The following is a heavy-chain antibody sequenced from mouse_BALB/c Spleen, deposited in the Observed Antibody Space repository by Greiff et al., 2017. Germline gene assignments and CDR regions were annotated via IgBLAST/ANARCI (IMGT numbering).Heavy chain of an antibody. CDR2: ISSGGSYT. CDR1: GFTFSSYT. D-gene: IGHD2-4*01. J-gene: IGHJ3*01. CDR3: TRVYDYDSWFAY. Sequence: DVKLQESGGGLVKPGGSLKLSCAASGFTFSSYTMSWVRQTPEKRLEWVATISSGGSYTYYPDSVKGRFTISRDNAKNTLYLQMSSLKSEDTAMYYCTRVYDYDSWFAYWGQGTLVTVSA. V-gene: IGHV5-6-4*01.